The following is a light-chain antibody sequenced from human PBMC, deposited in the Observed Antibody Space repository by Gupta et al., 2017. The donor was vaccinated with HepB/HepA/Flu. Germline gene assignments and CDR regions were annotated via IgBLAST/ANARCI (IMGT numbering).Light chain of an antibody. CDR3: QQYGSSIS. CDR1: QSVTY. V-gene: IGKV3-20*01. J-gene: IGKJ4*01. Sequence: EIVLTQSPGTLSLSPGERATLSCGASQSVTYLAWYQQKPGQAPRLLIYGVSSRAAGIPDRFSGSGSGTDFTLTISRLEPEDFAVCYCQQYGSSISFGGGTKVEIK. CDR2: GVS.